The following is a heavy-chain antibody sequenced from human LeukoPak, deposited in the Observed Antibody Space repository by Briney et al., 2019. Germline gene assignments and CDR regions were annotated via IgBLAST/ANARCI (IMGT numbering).Heavy chain of an antibody. CDR1: GIAFRSYT. CDR2: ISGSTSTT. CDR3: AKAEGYDILTGLDY. D-gene: IGHD3-9*01. J-gene: IGHJ4*02. Sequence: GGSLRLSCEVSGIAFRSYTMNWVRQAPGKGLEWISSISGSTSTTNYADSVKGRFTISRDNAKNSLYLGMNSLRTEDTAVYYCAKAEGYDILTGLDYWGQGTLVTVSS. V-gene: IGHV3-48*01.